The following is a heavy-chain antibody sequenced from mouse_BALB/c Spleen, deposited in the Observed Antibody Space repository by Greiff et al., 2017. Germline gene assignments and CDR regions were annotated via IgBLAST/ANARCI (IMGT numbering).Heavy chain of an antibody. CDR3: ARPTMITTWFAY. V-gene: IGHV1-15*01. D-gene: IGHD2-4*01. J-gene: IGHJ3*01. CDR2: IDPETGGT. CDR1: GYTFTDYE. Sequence: QVQLQQSGAELVRPGASVTLSCKASGYTFTDYEMHWVKQTPVHGLEWIGAIDPETGGTAYNQKFKGKATLTADKSSSTAYMELRSLTSEDSAVYYCARPTMITTWFAYWGQGTLVTVSA.